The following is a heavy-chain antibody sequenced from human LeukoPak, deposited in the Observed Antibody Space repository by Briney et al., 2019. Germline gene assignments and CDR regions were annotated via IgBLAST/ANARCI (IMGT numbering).Heavy chain of an antibody. Sequence: GGSLRLSCAASGFSFSSYWMHWVRQAPGKGLVWVSRINFDGSSRNYADSVEGRFTISRDNAKNTLYLQMNSLRAEDTAVYYCAREGVRYFDWLLYTTQFDYWGQGTLVTVSS. CDR3: AREGVRYFDWLLYTTQFDY. D-gene: IGHD3-9*01. V-gene: IGHV3-74*01. CDR1: GFSFSSYW. J-gene: IGHJ4*02. CDR2: INFDGSSR.